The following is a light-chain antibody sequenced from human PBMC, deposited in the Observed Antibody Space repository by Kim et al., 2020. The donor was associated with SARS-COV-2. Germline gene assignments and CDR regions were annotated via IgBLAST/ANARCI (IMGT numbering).Light chain of an antibody. CDR3: LLYCSGARV. CDR2: DTT. Sequence: QAVVTQQPSLTVSPGGTVTLTCGSSTGAVTSGHYPCWCQQKPGQAPRTLIYDTTKKHSWTPARFSASLLGVKAALTLSGAQPEDEAEYYCLLYCSGARVFGAGTKLTVL. CDR1: TGAVTSGHY. J-gene: IGLJ2*01. V-gene: IGLV7-46*01.